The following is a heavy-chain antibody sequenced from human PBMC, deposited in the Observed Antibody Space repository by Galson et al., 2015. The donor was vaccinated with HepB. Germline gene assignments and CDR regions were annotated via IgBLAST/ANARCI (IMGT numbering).Heavy chain of an antibody. D-gene: IGHD4-17*01. CDR3: AKDTPGDADYGDYGLVD. V-gene: IGHV3-43*01. CDR1: GFTFDDYT. CDR2: ISWDGGST. Sequence: SLRLSCAASGFTFDDYTMHWVRQAPGKGLEWVSLISWDGGSTYYADSVKGRFTISRDNSKNSLYLQMNSLRTEDTALYYCAKDTPGDADYGDYGLVDWGQGTLVTVSS. J-gene: IGHJ4*02.